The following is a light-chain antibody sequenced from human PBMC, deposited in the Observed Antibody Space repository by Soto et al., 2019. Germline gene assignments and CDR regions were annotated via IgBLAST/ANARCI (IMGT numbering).Light chain of an antibody. J-gene: IGKJ1*01. CDR3: QQYNYFWA. CDR2: DAS. V-gene: IGKV1-5*01. Sequence: DIQMTQSPSTLSASVGDRVTITCRASQSISSWLAWYQQKPGKAPKPLIYDASNLESGVPSRFSGGGSGTEFSLTISSLQPDDFATYYCQQYNYFWAFGQGTRVEIK. CDR1: QSISSW.